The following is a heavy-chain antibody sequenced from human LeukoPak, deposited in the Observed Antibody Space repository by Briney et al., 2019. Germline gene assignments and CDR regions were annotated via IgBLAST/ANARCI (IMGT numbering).Heavy chain of an antibody. CDR3: ARGESEYCSGGSCYSKYVGLDY. CDR2: INPNGGGT. V-gene: IGHV1-2*02. D-gene: IGHD2-15*01. CDR1: GYSFTGYY. Sequence: ASVKVSCKASGYSFTGYYMHWVRQAPGQGLEWMGWINPNGGGTNYAQKFQGRVTMTRDTSISTAYMELSRLRSDDTAVYYCARGESEYCSGGSCYSKYVGLDYWGQGTLVTVSS. J-gene: IGHJ4*02.